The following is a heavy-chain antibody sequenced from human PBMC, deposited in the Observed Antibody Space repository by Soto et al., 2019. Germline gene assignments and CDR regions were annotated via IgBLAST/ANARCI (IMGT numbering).Heavy chain of an antibody. CDR1: GGTFSTYA. CDR2: IIPLFGTA. D-gene: IGHD6-19*01. V-gene: IGHV1-69*01. Sequence: QVQLVQSVAEVKQPGSSVNVSCTTSGGTFSTYAIYWVRQAPGQGLEWMGAIIPLFGTADYAQKFQSRVTITADESTRTAYMELRSLTSEDTAVYYCARPKGSYRSGYSYFDYWGQGTLVTVSS. CDR3: ARPKGSYRSGYSYFDY. J-gene: IGHJ4*02.